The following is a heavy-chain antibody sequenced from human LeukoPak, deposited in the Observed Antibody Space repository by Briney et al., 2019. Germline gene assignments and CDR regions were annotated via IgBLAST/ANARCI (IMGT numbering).Heavy chain of an antibody. D-gene: IGHD3-22*01. CDR1: GFTFSSYA. V-gene: IGHV3-23*01. Sequence: GSLRLSCAASGFTFSSYAMSWVRQAPGKGLKGVSTINDNGAGTYYADSVKGRFTISRDNSKNTLYLQMNSLRAEDTAVYYCAKDLTVVVVTFFDYWGQGTLVTVSS. CDR2: INDNGAGT. J-gene: IGHJ4*02. CDR3: AKDLTVVVVTFFDY.